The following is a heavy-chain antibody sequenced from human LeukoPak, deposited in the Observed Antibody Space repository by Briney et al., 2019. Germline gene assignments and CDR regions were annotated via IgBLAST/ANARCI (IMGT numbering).Heavy chain of an antibody. Sequence: SETLSLTCTVSGGSVSSGSYYWSWIRQPPGKGLEWIGYIYYGGSTNYNPSLKSRVTISVDTSKNQFSLKLSSVTAADTAVYYCARERARPYYYGMVVWGQGTTVTVSS. J-gene: IGHJ6*02. CDR1: GGSVSSGSYY. V-gene: IGHV4-61*01. D-gene: IGHD6-6*01. CDR3: ARERARPYYYGMVV. CDR2: IYYGGST.